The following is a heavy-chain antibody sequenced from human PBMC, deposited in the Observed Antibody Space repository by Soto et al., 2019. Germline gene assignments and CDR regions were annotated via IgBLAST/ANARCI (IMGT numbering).Heavy chain of an antibody. Sequence: ASVKVSCKASGYSFTGYYIHWVRQAPGQGLEWMGWINPDSGATNYAQNFQGRVTLTSDTSISTASMDLTSLTSDDTAVYYCARGDYGTGGYPFPYFDYWGQGTLVTASS. CDR1: GYSFTGYY. CDR3: ARGDYGTGGYPFPYFDY. D-gene: IGHD2-8*02. J-gene: IGHJ4*02. V-gene: IGHV1-2*02. CDR2: INPDSGAT.